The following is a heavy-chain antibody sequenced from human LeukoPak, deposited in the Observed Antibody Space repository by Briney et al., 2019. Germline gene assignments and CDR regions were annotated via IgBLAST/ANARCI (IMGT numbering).Heavy chain of an antibody. V-gene: IGHV4-30-2*01. CDR1: GGSISSDGSS. CDR2: IYPSGST. Sequence: SETLSLTCAVSGGSISSDGSSWSWIRQPPGKGLEWIGYIYPSGSTYYNPSLKSRVTILVDRSRNQFSLKLSSVTAADTAVYYCARTYYDILTGYYFDPWGQGTLVTVSS. CDR3: ARTYYDILTGYYFDP. D-gene: IGHD3-9*01. J-gene: IGHJ5*02.